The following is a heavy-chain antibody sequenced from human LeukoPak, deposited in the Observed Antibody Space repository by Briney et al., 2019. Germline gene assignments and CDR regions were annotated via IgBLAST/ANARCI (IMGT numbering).Heavy chain of an antibody. Sequence: GESLKISCKGSGYRFTNYWIGWVRQMPGKGLEWMGVIYPADSDTRYSPSFQGQVTISADKSISTAYLQWSSLKASDTAMYYCARHVSFDYYDSSGLDYWGQGTLVTVSS. CDR3: ARHVSFDYYDSSGLDY. CDR1: GYRFTNYW. V-gene: IGHV5-51*01. J-gene: IGHJ4*02. D-gene: IGHD3-22*01. CDR2: IYPADSDT.